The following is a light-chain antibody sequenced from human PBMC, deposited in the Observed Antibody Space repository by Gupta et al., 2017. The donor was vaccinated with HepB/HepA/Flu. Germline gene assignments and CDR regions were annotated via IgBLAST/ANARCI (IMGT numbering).Light chain of an antibody. Sequence: SYELTQPPSVSVSPGQTDSITRSGDKLGDKYTSWYQQKPGQSPVLVIYQNTKRPSGIPERFSGSNSGNTATLTISGTQAMDEADYYCQAWDINTLYVFGTGTKVTVL. J-gene: IGLJ1*01. V-gene: IGLV3-1*01. CDR1: KLGDKY. CDR3: QAWDINTLYV. CDR2: QNT.